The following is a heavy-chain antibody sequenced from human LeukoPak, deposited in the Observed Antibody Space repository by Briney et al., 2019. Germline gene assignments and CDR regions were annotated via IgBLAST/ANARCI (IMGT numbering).Heavy chain of an antibody. J-gene: IGHJ4*02. CDR3: AKVGRADDYYFDY. Sequence: GGSLRLSCGVSGLTFSSYAMSWVRQAPGKGLEWVSGISGSGGGTYYADSVRGRFTISRDNSKNTLYLQMNSLRAEDTAVYYCAKVGRADDYYFDYWGQGTLVTVSS. V-gene: IGHV3-23*01. CDR2: ISGSGGGT. CDR1: GLTFSSYA. D-gene: IGHD3-3*01.